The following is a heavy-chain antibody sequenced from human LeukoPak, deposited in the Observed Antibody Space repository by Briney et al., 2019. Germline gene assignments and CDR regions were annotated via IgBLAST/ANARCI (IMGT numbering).Heavy chain of an antibody. D-gene: IGHD6-19*01. CDR2: ISGSGGST. CDR3: ARGARHCLVLGGYFDY. V-gene: IGHV3-23*01. J-gene: IGHJ4*02. Sequence: GGSLRLSCAASGFTFSSYAMSWVRQAPGKGVEGVSAISGSGGSTYYADSVKGGFTISRENSKNTLYLEMNRRRAEGTGGYYCARGARHCLVLGGYFDYWGQGTLLTVSS. CDR1: GFTFSSYA.